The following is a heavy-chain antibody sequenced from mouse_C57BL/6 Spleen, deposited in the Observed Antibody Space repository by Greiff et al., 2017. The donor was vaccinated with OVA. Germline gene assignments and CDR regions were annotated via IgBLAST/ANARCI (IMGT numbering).Heavy chain of an antibody. V-gene: IGHV1-59*01. D-gene: IGHD2-12*01. CDR2: IDPPDSYT. J-gene: IGHJ4*01. CDR3: ERQLPYAMGY. CDR1: GYTFTSYW. Sequence: QVQLQQPGAELVRPGTSVKLSCKASGYTFTSYWMPWVKQRPGQGLEWIGVIDPPDSYTNYNQKFKGKATLTVDTSSSTAYMQLSSLTSEDSAVYYCERQLPYAMGYWGQGTSVTVSS.